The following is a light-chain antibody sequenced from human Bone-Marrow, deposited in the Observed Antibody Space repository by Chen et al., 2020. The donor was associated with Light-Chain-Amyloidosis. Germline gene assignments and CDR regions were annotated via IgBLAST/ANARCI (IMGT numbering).Light chain of an antibody. Sequence: NVMLTQPHSVSESPGNTVLISCTRSSGSIDTNYVQWYQQRPGSSPTTVIYEDDQRPSGVPDRFSGSIDRSSNSASLTLSGLKTEDEADYYCQSYQGSGQGVFGGGTKLTVL. CDR2: EDD. J-gene: IGLJ3*02. V-gene: IGLV6-57*01. CDR3: QSYQGSGQGV. CDR1: SGSIDTNY.